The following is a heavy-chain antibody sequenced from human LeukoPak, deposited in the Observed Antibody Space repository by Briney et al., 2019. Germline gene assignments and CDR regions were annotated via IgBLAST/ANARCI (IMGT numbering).Heavy chain of an antibody. V-gene: IGHV4-30-2*01. CDR3: ARGGYYDSSGYYPY. J-gene: IGHJ4*02. CDR1: GGSISSGGYS. Sequence: SETLSLTCAVSGGSISSGGYSWSWIRQPPGEGLEWIGYIYHSGSTYYNPSLKSRVTISVDRSKNQFSLKLSSVTAADTAVYYCARGGYYDSSGYYPYWGQGTLVTVSS. D-gene: IGHD3-22*01. CDR2: IYHSGST.